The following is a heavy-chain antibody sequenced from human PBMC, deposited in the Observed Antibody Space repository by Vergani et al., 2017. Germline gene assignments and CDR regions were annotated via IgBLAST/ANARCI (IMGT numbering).Heavy chain of an antibody. D-gene: IGHD2-15*01. Sequence: QVQLVESGGGVVQPGGSLRLSCAASGFTFNSYGMHWVRQAPGKGLEWVASIRSDESRRYYGNSMEGPFTISRDNSKNTLYLQMKSLRPEDTAVYYCAKERGGYCSGGTCYLWYWGQGTLGIVS. CDR2: IRSDESRR. J-gene: IGHJ4*02. CDR3: AKERGGYCSGGTCYLWY. CDR1: GFTFNSYG. V-gene: IGHV3-30*02.